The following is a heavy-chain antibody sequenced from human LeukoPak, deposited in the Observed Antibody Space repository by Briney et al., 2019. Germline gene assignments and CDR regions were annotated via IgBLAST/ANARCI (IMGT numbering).Heavy chain of an antibody. D-gene: IGHD2/OR15-2a*01. Sequence: PGGSLRLSCAASGFTFSTSAEHWVRQAPGKGLEWVAVISSDGSVTNYADSVKGRFTISRDNSKNTLYLEMNSLRSEDTAVYYCARDRCTSTTCYLFDYWGQGTLVIVSS. J-gene: IGHJ4*02. CDR1: GFTFSTSA. V-gene: IGHV3-30*04. CDR3: ARDRCTSTTCYLFDY. CDR2: ISSDGSVT.